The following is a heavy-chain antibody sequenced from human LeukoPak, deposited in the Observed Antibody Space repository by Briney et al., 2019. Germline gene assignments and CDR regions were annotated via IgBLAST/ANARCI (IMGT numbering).Heavy chain of an antibody. CDR2: ISAYNGNT. D-gene: IGHD4-17*01. V-gene: IGHV1-18*01. Sequence: VSVKVSCKASGYTFTSYAISWVRQAPGQGLEWMGWISAYNGNTKYAQKVQGRVTMTTDTSTSTAYMELRSLRSDDTAVYYCARGGHGDYVSDWFDPWGQGTLVTVSS. J-gene: IGHJ5*02. CDR1: GYTFTSYA. CDR3: ARGGHGDYVSDWFDP.